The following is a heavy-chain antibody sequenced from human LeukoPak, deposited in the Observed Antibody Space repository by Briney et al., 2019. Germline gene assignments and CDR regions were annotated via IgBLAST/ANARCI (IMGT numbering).Heavy chain of an antibody. Sequence: GGSLRLSCAASGFTFSSYAMSRVRQAPGKGLEWVSAISGSGGSTYYADSVKGRFTISRDNSKNTLYLQMNSLRAEDTAVYYCAKGDGYCSGGSCFSTTSTPDYWGQGTLVTVSS. CDR3: AKGDGYCSGGSCFSTTSTPDY. J-gene: IGHJ4*02. D-gene: IGHD2-15*01. CDR2: ISGSGGST. V-gene: IGHV3-23*01. CDR1: GFTFSSYA.